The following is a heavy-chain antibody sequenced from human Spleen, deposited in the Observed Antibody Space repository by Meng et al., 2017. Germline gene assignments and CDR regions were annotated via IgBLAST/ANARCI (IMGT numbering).Heavy chain of an antibody. J-gene: IGHJ5*02. V-gene: IGHV3-11*04. D-gene: IGHD3-10*01. CDR3: ARDYYGSGSYYRCDP. CDR1: GFTSSDYY. CDR2: ISSSGSTI. Sequence: GESLKISCAASGFTSSDYYMSWIRQAPGKGLEWVSYISSSGSTIYYADAVKGRFTISRDNAKNSLYLQMNSLTDEDTAVYYCARDYYGSGSYYRCDPWGQGTLVTVSS.